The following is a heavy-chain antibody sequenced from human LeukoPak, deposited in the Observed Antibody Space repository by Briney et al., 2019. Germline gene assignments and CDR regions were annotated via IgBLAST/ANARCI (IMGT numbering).Heavy chain of an antibody. CDR2: ISSSGSTI. V-gene: IGHV3-11*01. CDR1: GFTFSDYY. J-gene: IGHJ4*02. D-gene: IGHD3-22*01. CDR3: ARDDSSGYYPH. Sequence: GGSLRLSCAASGFTFSDYYMSWIRQAPGKGLEWVSYISSSGSTIYYADSVKGRFTISRDNARNSLYLQMNSLRAEDTAVYYCARDDSSGYYPHWGQGTLVTVSS.